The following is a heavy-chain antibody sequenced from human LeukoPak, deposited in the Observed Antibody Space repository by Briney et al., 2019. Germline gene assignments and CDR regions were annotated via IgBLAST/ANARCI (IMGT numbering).Heavy chain of an antibody. CDR3: ARDRGIQLWLNDY. CDR1: RYTFTSYV. D-gene: IGHD5-18*01. CDR2: ISAYNGNK. V-gene: IGHV1-18*01. J-gene: IGHJ4*02. Sequence: ASVKVSCKASRYTFTSYVICWVRQAPGQGLGWMWWISAYNGNKNYAQKLQGRVTMATDTSTSTAYMELRSLKSDDTAEYSCARDRGIQLWLNDYWGQGTLVTVSS.